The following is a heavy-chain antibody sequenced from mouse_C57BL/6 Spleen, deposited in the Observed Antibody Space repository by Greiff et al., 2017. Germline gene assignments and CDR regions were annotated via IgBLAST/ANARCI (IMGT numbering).Heavy chain of an antibody. V-gene: IGHV1-80*01. J-gene: IGHJ2*01. CDR3: AREGFITTVVDY. CDR1: GYAFSSYW. D-gene: IGHD1-1*01. CDR2: IYPGDGDT. Sequence: VQRVESGAELVKPGASVKISCKASGYAFSSYWMNWVKQRPGKGLEWIGQIYPGDGDTNYNGKFKGKATLTADKSSSTAYMQLSSLTSEDSAVYFCAREGFITTVVDYWGQGTTLTVSS.